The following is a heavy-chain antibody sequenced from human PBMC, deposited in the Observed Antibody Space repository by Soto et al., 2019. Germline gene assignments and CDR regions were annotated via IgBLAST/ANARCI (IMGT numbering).Heavy chain of an antibody. CDR1: GFTXSKAI. Sequence: GXSXRRACRASGFTXSKAIMNWFRQAPGEGLEWVGRLKKVSDGGKADESSPVDGRFTISRDDSQSMLDLQMNRLRADDTGIHYCATALRNSGNDYLLGGDLWDQRTTVTASS. J-gene: IGHJ6*02. D-gene: IGHD1-1*01. CDR3: ATALRNSGNDYLLGGDL. V-gene: IGHV3-15*01. CDR2: LKKVSDGGKA.